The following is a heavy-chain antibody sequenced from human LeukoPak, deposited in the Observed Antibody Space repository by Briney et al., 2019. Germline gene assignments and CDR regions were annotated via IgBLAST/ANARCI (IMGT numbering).Heavy chain of an antibody. CDR3: ARDPNRATVTSSFDY. Sequence: SQTLSLTCSLSGPSISSYNWSWVRQTAGKRLEWIGRIYTSGSTNYNPSLKSRVTISVDTSKNQFSLKLSSVTAADTAVYYCARDPNRATVTSSFDYWGQGTLVTVSS. V-gene: IGHV4-4*07. CDR1: GPSISSYN. D-gene: IGHD4-11*01. CDR2: IYTSGST. J-gene: IGHJ4*02.